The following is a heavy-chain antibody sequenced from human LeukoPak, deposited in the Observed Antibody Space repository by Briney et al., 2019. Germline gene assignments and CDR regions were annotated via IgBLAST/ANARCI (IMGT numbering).Heavy chain of an antibody. J-gene: IGHJ4*02. V-gene: IGHV1-69*05. D-gene: IGHD2-21*02. Sequence: SMKVSCKASGGTFSSYAISWVRQAPGQGLEWMGRIIPIFGTANYAQKFQGRVTITTDESTSTAYMELSSLRSEDTAVYYCARDEGYCGGDCYSSGFDYWGQGTLVTVSS. CDR1: GGTFSSYA. CDR3: ARDEGYCGGDCYSSGFDY. CDR2: IIPIFGTA.